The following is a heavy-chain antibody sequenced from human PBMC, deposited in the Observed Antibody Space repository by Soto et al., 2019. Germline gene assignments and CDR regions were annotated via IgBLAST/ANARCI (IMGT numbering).Heavy chain of an antibody. V-gene: IGHV3-23*01. J-gene: IGHJ6*02. CDR2: ISGSGGST. D-gene: IGHD6-6*01. Sequence: GGSLRLSCAASGFTFSSYAMSWVRQAPGKGLEWVSAISGSGGSTYYADSVKGRFTISRDNSKNTLYLQMNSLRAEDTAVYYCAKAWQLQYYYYYYGMDVWGQGTTVTVSS. CDR1: GFTFSSYA. CDR3: AKAWQLQYYYYYYGMDV.